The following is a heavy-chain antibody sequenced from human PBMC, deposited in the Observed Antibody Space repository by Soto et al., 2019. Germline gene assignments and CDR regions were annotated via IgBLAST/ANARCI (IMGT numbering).Heavy chain of an antibody. D-gene: IGHD3-22*01. Sequence: PGESLKISCKGSGYSFTSYWIGWVRQMPGKGLEWMGIIYPGDSDTRYSPSFQGQVTISADKSISTAYLQWSSLKASDTAMYYCARRTPPYYYDSSGYLLAFDIWGQGTMVT. CDR3: ARRTPPYYYDSSGYLLAFDI. CDR2: IYPGDSDT. CDR1: GYSFTSYW. J-gene: IGHJ3*02. V-gene: IGHV5-51*01.